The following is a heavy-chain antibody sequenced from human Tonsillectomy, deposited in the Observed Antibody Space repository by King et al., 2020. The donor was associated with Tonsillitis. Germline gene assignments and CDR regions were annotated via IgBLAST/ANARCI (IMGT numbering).Heavy chain of an antibody. Sequence: VQLVQSGAEVKKPGASVKVSCKTSGYTFTTYAMHWVRQAPGQRLEWMGWINAGNDNTKYSQKFQGRVTITRDTSASTAYMELSSLRSEDTAVYYCARERDTAYYFDYWGQGTLVTVSS. CDR3: ARERDTAYYFDY. CDR2: INAGNDNT. V-gene: IGHV1-3*01. CDR1: GYTFTTYA. J-gene: IGHJ4*02. D-gene: IGHD5-18*01.